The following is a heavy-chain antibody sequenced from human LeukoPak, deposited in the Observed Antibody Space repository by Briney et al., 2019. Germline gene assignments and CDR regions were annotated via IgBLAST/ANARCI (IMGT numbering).Heavy chain of an antibody. D-gene: IGHD3-16*01. J-gene: IGHJ5*02. CDR1: GGSISSSSYY. Sequence: SETLSLTCTVSGGSISSSSYYWGWIRQPPGKGLEWIGSIYYSGSTYYNPSLKSRVTISVDTSKNQFSLKLSSVTAADTAVYYCATSVVAPRGGNWFDPWGQGTLVTVSS. CDR3: ATSVVAPRGGNWFDP. CDR2: IYYSGST. V-gene: IGHV4-39*07.